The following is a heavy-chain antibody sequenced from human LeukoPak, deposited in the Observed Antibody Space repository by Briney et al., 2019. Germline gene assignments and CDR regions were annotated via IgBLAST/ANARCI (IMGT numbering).Heavy chain of an antibody. CDR1: GFTFSSYA. V-gene: IGHV3-30-3*01. CDR2: ISYDGSNK. D-gene: IGHD3-10*01. J-gene: IGHJ3*02. CDR3: ARDPYGSNDAFDI. Sequence: GGSLRLSCAAAGFTFSSYAMHLVRQAPGKGLEWVAVISYDGSNKYYADSVKGRFTISRDNSKNTLYLQMNSLRAEDTAVYYCARDPYGSNDAFDIWGQGTMVTVSS.